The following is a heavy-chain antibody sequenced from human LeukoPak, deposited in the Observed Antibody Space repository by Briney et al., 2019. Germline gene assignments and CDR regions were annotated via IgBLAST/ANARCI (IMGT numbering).Heavy chain of an antibody. CDR3: AKDTGYSTGWYAVDY. J-gene: IGHJ4*02. CDR1: GFTFSSYA. Sequence: PGGSLRLSCAASGFTFSSYAMRWVRQAPGKGLEWVSTISGSGGSTYYADSVKGRFTISRDSSKNTLYLQMNSLRADDTAVYYCAKDTGYSTGWYAVDYWGQGTLVTVSS. D-gene: IGHD6-19*01. V-gene: IGHV3-23*01. CDR2: ISGSGGST.